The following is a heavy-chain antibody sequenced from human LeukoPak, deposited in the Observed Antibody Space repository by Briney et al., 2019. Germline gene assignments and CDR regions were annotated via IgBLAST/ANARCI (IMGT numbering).Heavy chain of an antibody. D-gene: IGHD2-2*01. CDR1: GFTFNDYW. CDR3: VRDCSSASLSSGCYYAMDV. V-gene: IGHV3-7*03. CDR2: IKQDGSEK. Sequence: GGSLRLSCAASGFTFNDYWMTWVRQAPGKGLEWVAHIKQDGSEKYYVDSLKGRFTISRVNAKNSLFLQMNSLRAEDTAVYYCVRDCSSASLSSGCYYAMDVCGKGTTVTVSS. J-gene: IGHJ6*04.